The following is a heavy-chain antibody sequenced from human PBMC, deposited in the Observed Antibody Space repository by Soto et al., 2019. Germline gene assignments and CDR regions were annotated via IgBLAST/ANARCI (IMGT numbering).Heavy chain of an antibody. Sequence: PGGSLRLSCAASGFTFSSYEMNWVRQAPGKGLEWVSYISSSGRTINYADSVKGRFTISRDNAKSSLHLQMHSLRAEDTAVYYCARDSTYDFWSGSNYYGMDVWGQGTTVTVSS. D-gene: IGHD3-3*01. CDR3: ARDSTYDFWSGSNYYGMDV. V-gene: IGHV3-48*03. CDR2: ISSSGRTI. CDR1: GFTFSSYE. J-gene: IGHJ6*02.